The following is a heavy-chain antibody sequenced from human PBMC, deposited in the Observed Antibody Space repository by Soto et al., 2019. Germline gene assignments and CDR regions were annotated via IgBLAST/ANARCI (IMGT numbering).Heavy chain of an antibody. CDR1: GFTFSSYG. V-gene: IGHV3-33*01. J-gene: IGHJ6*02. Sequence: ESGGGVVQPGRSLRLSCAASGFTFSSYGMHWVRQAPGKGLEWVAVIWYDGSNKYYADSVKGRFTISRDNSKNTLYLQMNSLRAEDTAVYYCARDESCGGRCYEGYYGMDVWGQGTTVTVSS. CDR2: IWYDGSNK. D-gene: IGHD2-15*01. CDR3: ARDESCGGRCYEGYYGMDV.